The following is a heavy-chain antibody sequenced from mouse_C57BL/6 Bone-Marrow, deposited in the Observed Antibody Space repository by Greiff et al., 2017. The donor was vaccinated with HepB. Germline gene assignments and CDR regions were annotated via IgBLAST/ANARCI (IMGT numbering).Heavy chain of an antibody. CDR2: IYPGDGDT. Sequence: QVQLQQSGPELVKPGASVKISCKASGYAFSSSWMNWVKQRPGKGLEWIGRIYPGDGDTNYNGKFKGKATLTADKSSSTAYMQLSSLTSEDSAVYFCALPAGYFDVWGTGTTVTVSS. CDR3: ALPAGYFDV. CDR1: GYAFSSSW. J-gene: IGHJ1*03. V-gene: IGHV1-82*01.